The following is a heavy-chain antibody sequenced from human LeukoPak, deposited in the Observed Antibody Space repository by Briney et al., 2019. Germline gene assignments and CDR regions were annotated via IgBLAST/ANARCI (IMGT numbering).Heavy chain of an antibody. CDR1: GFTVSSNY. D-gene: IGHD3-3*01. CDR2: INWNGGST. Sequence: GSLRLSCAASGFTVSSNYMSWVRQAPGKGLEWVSGINWNGGSTGYADSVKGRFTISRDNAKNSLYLQMNSLRAEDTALYHCARNLEWSTFDYWGQGTLVTVSS. V-gene: IGHV3-20*01. J-gene: IGHJ4*02. CDR3: ARNLEWSTFDY.